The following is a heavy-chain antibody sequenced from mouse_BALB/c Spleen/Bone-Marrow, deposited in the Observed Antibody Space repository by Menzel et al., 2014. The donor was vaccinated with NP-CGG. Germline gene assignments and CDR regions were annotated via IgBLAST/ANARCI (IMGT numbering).Heavy chain of an antibody. V-gene: IGHV3-6*02. J-gene: IGHJ4*01. CDR1: GYSITSGYY. Sequence: VQLQQSGPGLVKPSQSLSLTCSVTGYSITSGYYWNWIRQFPGNKLEWMGYISYDGSNNYNPSLKNRISITRDTSKNQFSLKLNSVTTEGTATYYCAAYGNYFYWGQGTSVTVSS. D-gene: IGHD2-1*01. CDR3: AAYGNYFY. CDR2: ISYDGSN.